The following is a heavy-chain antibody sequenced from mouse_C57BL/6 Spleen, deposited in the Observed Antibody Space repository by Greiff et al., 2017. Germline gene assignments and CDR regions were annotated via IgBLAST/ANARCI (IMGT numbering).Heavy chain of an antibody. V-gene: IGHV1-22*01. Sequence: EVQVVESGPELVKPGASVKMSCKASGYTFTDYNMHWVKQSHGKSLEWIGYINPNNGGTSYNQKFKGKATLTVNKSSSTAYMELRSLTSEDSAVYYCARVAYDGYQFAYWGQGTLVTVSA. D-gene: IGHD2-3*01. CDR2: INPNNGGT. CDR1: GYTFTDYN. CDR3: ARVAYDGYQFAY. J-gene: IGHJ3*01.